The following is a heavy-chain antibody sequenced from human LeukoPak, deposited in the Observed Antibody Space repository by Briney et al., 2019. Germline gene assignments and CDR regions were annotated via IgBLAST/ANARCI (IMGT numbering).Heavy chain of an antibody. Sequence: SETLSLTCTVSGGSISSSSYYWGWIRQPPGKGLEWIGSIYYSGSTYSNPSLQSRVTISVDTSKNQFSLKLNSVTAADTAVYYCASFYCSGGSCYQYYSYYYMDVWGKGTTVTISS. CDR1: GGSISSSSYY. D-gene: IGHD2-15*01. V-gene: IGHV4-39*01. J-gene: IGHJ6*03. CDR3: ASFYCSGGSCYQYYSYYYMDV. CDR2: IYYSGST.